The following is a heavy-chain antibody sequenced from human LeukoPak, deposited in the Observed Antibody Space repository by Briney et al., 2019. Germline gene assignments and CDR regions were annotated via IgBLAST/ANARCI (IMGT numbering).Heavy chain of an antibody. CDR1: GYTFTGYY. J-gene: IGHJ4*02. Sequence: ASVKVSCKASGYTFTGYYMHWVRQAPGQGLVWMSWSNPDSAGTNYAQNVKGRFTMTRDTSISTAYMDLTKLRFDDTAVYYCSRAGGYSEDDTCDYWGQGTLVPVSS. CDR3: SRAGGYSEDDTCDY. D-gene: IGHD5-12*01. CDR2: SNPDSAGT. V-gene: IGHV1-2*02.